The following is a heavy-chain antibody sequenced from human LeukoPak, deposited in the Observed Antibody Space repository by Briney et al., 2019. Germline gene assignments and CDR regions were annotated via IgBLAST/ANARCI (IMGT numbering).Heavy chain of an antibody. Sequence: SETLSLTCTVSGGSISSYYWSWIRQPPGKGLEWIGYIYYSGSTNYNPSLKSRVTISVDTSKNQFSLKLSSVTAADTAVYYCARHETELGLPDYWGQGTLVTVSS. J-gene: IGHJ4*02. CDR3: ARHETELGLPDY. V-gene: IGHV4-59*08. CDR1: GGSISSYY. CDR2: IYYSGST. D-gene: IGHD1-14*01.